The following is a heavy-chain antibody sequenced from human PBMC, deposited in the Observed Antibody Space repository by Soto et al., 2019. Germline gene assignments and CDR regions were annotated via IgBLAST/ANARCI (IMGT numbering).Heavy chain of an antibody. CDR1: AGSISTGGYY. CDR3: AREKTGYCIRSRGHIGDWYAP. Sequence: SETLSLTCTVSAGSISTGGYYWSWLRQHPGKGLEWIGYIYYSGSTYYNPSLKSRVTISVDTSKNQFSLKLSSVTTADTAVYYCAREKTGYCIRSRGHIGDWYAPWGRGTLDPVSS. J-gene: IGHJ5*02. D-gene: IGHD2-2*01. V-gene: IGHV4-31*03. CDR2: IYYSGST.